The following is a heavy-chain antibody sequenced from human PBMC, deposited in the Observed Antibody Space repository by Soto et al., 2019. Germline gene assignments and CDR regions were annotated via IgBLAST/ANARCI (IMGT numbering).Heavy chain of an antibody. D-gene: IGHD4-17*01. V-gene: IGHV3-30*18. CDR2: ISYHGSDK. J-gene: IGHJ4*02. CDR3: AKDHLTTTVTTVGY. CDR1: GFTFSNYG. Sequence: QVQLGESGGGVVQPGRSLRLYCAASGFTFSNYGMHWVRQAPGKGLEWGAVISYHGSDKYYADSVKGRFTISRDNSKNTLYLQMDSLRAEDTAVYYCAKDHLTTTVTTVGYWGQGTLVTVSS.